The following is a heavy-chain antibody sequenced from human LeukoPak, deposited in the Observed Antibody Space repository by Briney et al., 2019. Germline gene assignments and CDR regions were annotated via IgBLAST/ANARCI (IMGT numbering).Heavy chain of an antibody. Sequence: PGGSLRLSCAASGFTFSSYSMNWVRQAPGKGLEWVSSISSSSSYIYYADSVKGRFTISRDNARNSLYLQMSSLRPDDTAVYYCSTGGPMGSSWGQGTLVIVS. V-gene: IGHV3-21*01. CDR1: GFTFSSYS. J-gene: IGHJ4*02. CDR3: STGGPMGSS. D-gene: IGHD3-10*01. CDR2: ISSSSSYI.